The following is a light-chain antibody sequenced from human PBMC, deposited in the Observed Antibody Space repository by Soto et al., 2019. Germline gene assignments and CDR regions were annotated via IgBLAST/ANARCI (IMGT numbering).Light chain of an antibody. CDR2: IAS. CDR1: QSVSSSY. CDR3: QQYGTSPYT. J-gene: IGKJ2*01. Sequence: EVVLTQSPGTLSLSPGERATLSCRASQSVSSSYLAWYQQNPGQAPRLLIYIASSRATGIPDRFSGSGSGTDFTLTISRLEPEEFAMYYCQQYGTSPYTFGQGTKLEIK. V-gene: IGKV3-20*01.